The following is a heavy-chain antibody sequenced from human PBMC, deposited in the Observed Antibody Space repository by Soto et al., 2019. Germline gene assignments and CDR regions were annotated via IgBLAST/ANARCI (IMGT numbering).Heavy chain of an antibody. Sequence: ESGPTLVNPTQTLTLTCTLSGLSLTTGGVAVAWIRQPPGKALECLAPIYWNDDKRYSPALQRRLTITKDTSRHQVVLTMTDMDPEDTATYYCVHKQLFPSAASSYVTDVWGQGTTVTVS. CDR3: VHKQLFPSAASSYVTDV. J-gene: IGHJ6*02. V-gene: IGHV2-5*01. D-gene: IGHD6-6*01. CDR1: GLSLTTGGVA. CDR2: IYWNDDK.